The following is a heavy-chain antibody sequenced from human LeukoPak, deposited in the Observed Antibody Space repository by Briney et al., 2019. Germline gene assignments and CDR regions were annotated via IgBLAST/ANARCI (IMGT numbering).Heavy chain of an antibody. Sequence: GGSLRLSCAASGFTFSSYAMSWVRQAPGKGLEWVSAISGSGGSTYYADSVKGRFTISRDNSKNTLYLQMNSLRAEDTAVYYCARVAMSDSSGYCDYWGQGTLVTVSS. D-gene: IGHD3-22*01. V-gene: IGHV3-23*01. J-gene: IGHJ4*02. CDR3: ARVAMSDSSGYCDY. CDR2: ISGSGGST. CDR1: GFTFSSYA.